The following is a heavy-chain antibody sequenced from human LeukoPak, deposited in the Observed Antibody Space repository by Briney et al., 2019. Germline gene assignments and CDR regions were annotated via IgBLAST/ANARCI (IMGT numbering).Heavy chain of an antibody. CDR2: ISGSSSYI. CDR1: GFTFSSYS. CDR3: ARYDGDYRDYYYMDV. V-gene: IGHV3-21*01. Sequence: GGSLRLSCAASGFTFSSYSMNWVRQAPGKGLEWVSSISGSSSYIYYADSVKGRFTISRDNAKNSLYLQMNSLRAEDTAFYYCARYDGDYRDYYYMDVWGKGTTVTISS. J-gene: IGHJ6*03. D-gene: IGHD4-17*01.